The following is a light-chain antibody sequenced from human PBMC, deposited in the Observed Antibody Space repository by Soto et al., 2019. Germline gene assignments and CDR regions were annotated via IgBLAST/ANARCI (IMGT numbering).Light chain of an antibody. CDR1: QSLRSS. V-gene: IGKV3D-15*01. Sequence: ETMMTQSPDTLSVSLGERATLSCRASQSLRSSLAWYQQKPGQAPRLLIFGASSRATGIPDRFRGSGSGTEFTLTISSLQPDDYATYYCQQYQTFWTFGQGTKVDIK. CDR2: GAS. J-gene: IGKJ1*01. CDR3: QQYQTFWT.